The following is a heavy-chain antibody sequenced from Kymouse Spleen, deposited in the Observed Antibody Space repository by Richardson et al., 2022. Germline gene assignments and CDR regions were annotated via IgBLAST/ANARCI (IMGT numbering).Heavy chain of an antibody. CDR1: GDSVSSNSAA. Sequence: QVQLQQSGPGLVKPSQTLSLTCAISGDSVSSNSAAWNWIRQSPSRGLEWLGRTYYRSKWYNDYAVSVKSRITINPDTSKNQFSLQLNSVTPEDTAVYYCARGRALLWFGELKDYYGMDVWGQGTTVTVSS. J-gene: IGHJ6*02. CDR2: TYYRSKWYN. D-gene: IGHD3-10*01. V-gene: IGHV6-1*01. CDR3: ARGRALLWFGELKDYYGMDV.